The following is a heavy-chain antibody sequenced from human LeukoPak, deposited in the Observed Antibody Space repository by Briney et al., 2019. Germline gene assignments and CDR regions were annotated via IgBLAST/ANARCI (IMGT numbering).Heavy chain of an antibody. Sequence: SETLSLTCSVSGGSLSSYYWSWIRQPPGKGLEWIGYIYYSGSTNYNPSLQSRVTISVDTSKNQFSLKLSSVTAADTAVYYCARGLEGIAAAGPYYFDYWGQGTLVTVSS. D-gene: IGHD6-13*01. CDR3: ARGLEGIAAAGPYYFDY. CDR2: IYYSGST. CDR1: GGSLSSYY. V-gene: IGHV4-59*12. J-gene: IGHJ4*02.